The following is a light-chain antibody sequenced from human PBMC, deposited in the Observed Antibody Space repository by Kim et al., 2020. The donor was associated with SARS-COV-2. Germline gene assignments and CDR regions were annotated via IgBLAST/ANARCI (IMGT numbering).Light chain of an antibody. J-gene: IGLJ2*01. CDR3: QSYDNTNVV. CDR2: EDN. Sequence: NFMLTQPHSVSESPGKTVTISCTRSSGSIDSNYVQWYQQRPGSAPTTVIYEDNQRPSGVPDLFSGSVDSSSNSASLTISGLKTEDEADYYCQSYDNTNVVFGDGTQLTVL. CDR1: SGSIDSNY. V-gene: IGLV6-57*03.